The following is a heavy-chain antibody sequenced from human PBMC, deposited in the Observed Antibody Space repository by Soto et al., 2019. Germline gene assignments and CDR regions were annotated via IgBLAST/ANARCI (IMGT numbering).Heavy chain of an antibody. CDR1: GDFLTTYY. D-gene: IGHD6-19*01. Sequence: SETLSLTCDVSGDFLTTYYWNWIRQSPGKGLEWIGYIFYGGHTNYNPSLRGRATISVDTSKNQLSLKLSSVTAADTAVYYCARSPQYSSGWNGGFDYWGQGTLVTVSS. CDR2: IFYGGHT. J-gene: IGHJ4*02. CDR3: ARSPQYSSGWNGGFDY. V-gene: IGHV4-59*01.